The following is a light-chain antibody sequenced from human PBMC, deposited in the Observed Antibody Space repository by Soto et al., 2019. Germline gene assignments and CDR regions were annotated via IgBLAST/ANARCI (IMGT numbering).Light chain of an antibody. J-gene: IGKJ2*01. CDR2: AAS. CDR1: QSLSTGY. Sequence: EIVLTQSPGTLSLSQGERATLSCRASQSLSTGYLAWYQQKPGQAPRLLIYAASTRATGIPDRFSGSGSGTDFTLTISRLGREDFAVYYCQKYDRSSYTFGQGTKLPIK. CDR3: QKYDRSSYT. V-gene: IGKV3-20*01.